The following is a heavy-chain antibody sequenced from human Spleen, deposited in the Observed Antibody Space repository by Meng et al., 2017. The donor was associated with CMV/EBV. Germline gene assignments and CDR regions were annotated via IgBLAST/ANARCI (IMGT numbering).Heavy chain of an antibody. CDR3: ARPWFGSSWEPSDY. V-gene: IGHV1-2*02. CDR2: INPRNGDS. J-gene: IGHJ4*02. Sequence: SGYTFSAYHIHWVRQAPGQGPEWMGWINPRNGDSGYAQKFQGRVTMTSDTSLSTAYMELNSLRSDDTAVYYCARPWFGSSWEPSDYWGQGTLVTVSS. D-gene: IGHD6-13*01. CDR1: GYTFSAYH.